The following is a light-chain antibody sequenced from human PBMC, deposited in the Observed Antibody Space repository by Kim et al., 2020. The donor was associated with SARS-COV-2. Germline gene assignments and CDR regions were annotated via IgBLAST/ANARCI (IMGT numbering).Light chain of an antibody. CDR3: QQYSSYSYT. CDR2: KAS. J-gene: IGKJ2*01. Sequence: SASFGDSVPITCRASQSISDWLAWYQQKPGKATKLLIYKASTLESGVPLRFSGSASGTEFTLTISSLQPDDFATYYCQQYSSYSYTFGQGTKLEI. CDR1: QSISDW. V-gene: IGKV1-5*03.